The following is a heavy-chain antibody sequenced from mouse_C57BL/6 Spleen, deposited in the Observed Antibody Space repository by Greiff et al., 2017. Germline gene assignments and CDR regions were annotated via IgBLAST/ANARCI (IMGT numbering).Heavy chain of an antibody. CDR2: ISSGGDYI. CDR1: GFTFSSYA. D-gene: IGHD1-1*02. J-gene: IGHJ2*01. CDR3: TRDEGGIAFDY. Sequence: EVQVVESGEGLVKPGGSLKLSCAASGFTFSSYAMSWVRQTPEKRLEWVAYISSGGDYIYYADTVKGRFTISRDNARNTLYLQMSSLKSEDTAMYYCTRDEGGIAFDYWGQGTTLTVSS. V-gene: IGHV5-9-1*02.